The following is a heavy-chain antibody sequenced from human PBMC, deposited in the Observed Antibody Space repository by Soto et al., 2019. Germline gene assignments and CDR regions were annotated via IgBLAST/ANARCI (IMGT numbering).Heavy chain of an antibody. CDR3: ARVGRSCYKGDYYGMDV. Sequence: QVQLVESGGGVVQPGRSLRLSCAASGFTFRSYAMHWVRQARGKGLAWVAVISSDGSNKYYADSVKGRFTISRDNTKNTLYLQMNSLTPEDTAVYYCARVGRSCYKGDYYGMDVWGQGTTVTVSS. V-gene: IGHV3-30-3*01. CDR2: ISSDGSNK. CDR1: GFTFRSYA. D-gene: IGHD2-15*01. J-gene: IGHJ6*02.